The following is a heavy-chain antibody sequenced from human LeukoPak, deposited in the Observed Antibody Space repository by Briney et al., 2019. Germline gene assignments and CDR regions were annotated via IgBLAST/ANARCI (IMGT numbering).Heavy chain of an antibody. CDR2: INPSSGGT. CDR3: ARDVDELGYCSSTSCRRLYYFDY. J-gene: IGHJ4*02. V-gene: IGHV1-2*02. Sequence: ASVKVSCKASGYTFTGYYMHWVRQAPGRGLEWMGWINPSSGGTNYAQKFQGRVTMTRDTSISTAYMEVSRLRSDDTAVYYCARDVDELGYCSSTSCRRLYYFDYWGQGTLVTVSS. CDR1: GYTFTGYY. D-gene: IGHD2-2*01.